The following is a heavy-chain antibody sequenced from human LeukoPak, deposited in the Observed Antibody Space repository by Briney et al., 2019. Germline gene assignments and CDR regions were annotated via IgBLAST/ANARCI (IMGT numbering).Heavy chain of an antibody. J-gene: IGHJ4*02. Sequence: SETLSLTCTVSGGSISSYYWSWIRQPAGKGLEWIGRIYTSGSTNYNPSLKSRVTMSVDTSKNQFSLKLSSVTAADTAVYYCARRKIRYFDWLLPLDYWGQGTLVTVSS. CDR3: ARRKIRYFDWLLPLDY. CDR2: IYTSGST. CDR1: GGSISSYY. D-gene: IGHD3-9*01. V-gene: IGHV4-4*07.